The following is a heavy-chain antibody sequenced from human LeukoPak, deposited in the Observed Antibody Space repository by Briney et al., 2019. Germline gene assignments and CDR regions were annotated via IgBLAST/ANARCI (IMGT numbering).Heavy chain of an antibody. Sequence: EGSLRLSCAASGFTFSSYSMNWVRQAPGKGLEWVSSISSSSSYIYYADSVKGRFTISRDNAKNSLYLQMNSLRAEDTAVYYCARATSYYYDSSGMHPWGQGTLVTVSS. CDR3: ARATSYYYDSSGMHP. V-gene: IGHV3-21*01. J-gene: IGHJ5*02. CDR1: GFTFSSYS. CDR2: ISSSSSYI. D-gene: IGHD3-22*01.